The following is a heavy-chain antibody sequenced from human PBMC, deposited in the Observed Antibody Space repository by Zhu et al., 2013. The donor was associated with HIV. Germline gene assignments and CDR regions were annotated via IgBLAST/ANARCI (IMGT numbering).Heavy chain of an antibody. CDR3: ASTIVLLRSFRVRLVTENVRVYEPPLGAQGNP. Sequence: QVQLVQSGAEVKKPGSSVKVSCKASGGTFSSYAISWVRQAPGQGLEWMGGIIPIFGTANYAQKFQGRVTITADESTSTAYMELSSLRSEDTAVYYCASTIVLLRSFRVRLVTENVRVYEPPLGAQGNPWV. V-gene: IGHV1-69*01. J-gene: IGHJ5*02. CDR2: IIPIFGTA. D-gene: IGHD3-16*01. CDR1: GGTFSSYA.